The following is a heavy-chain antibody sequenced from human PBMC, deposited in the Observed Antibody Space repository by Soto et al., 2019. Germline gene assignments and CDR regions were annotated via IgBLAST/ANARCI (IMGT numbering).Heavy chain of an antibody. Sequence: PSETLSLTCTVSGASLHIGGYCWAWIRQNPGKGLEWVGYIYYTGVTYYNPSLGSRVNISVDTSKNPFSLEMTSVTAADTAVYYCARDRSSTANCFDHWGQGLLVTVSS. J-gene: IGHJ5*02. V-gene: IGHV4-31*03. CDR3: ARDRSSTANCFDH. CDR1: GASLHIGGYC. D-gene: IGHD2-2*01. CDR2: IYYTGVT.